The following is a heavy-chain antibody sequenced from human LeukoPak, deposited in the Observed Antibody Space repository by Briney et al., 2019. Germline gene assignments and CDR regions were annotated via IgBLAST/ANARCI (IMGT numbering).Heavy chain of an antibody. CDR1: GGSVSSGSYY. Sequence: SQTLSLTCTVSGGSVSSGSYYWSWIRQPAGKGLEWIGRIYTSGSTNYNPSLKSRVTISVDTSKNQFSLKLSSVTAADTAVYYCARLRYSKPIYYYMDVWGKGTTVTVSS. J-gene: IGHJ6*03. V-gene: IGHV4-61*02. CDR2: IYTSGST. CDR3: ARLRYSKPIYYYMDV. D-gene: IGHD4-11*01.